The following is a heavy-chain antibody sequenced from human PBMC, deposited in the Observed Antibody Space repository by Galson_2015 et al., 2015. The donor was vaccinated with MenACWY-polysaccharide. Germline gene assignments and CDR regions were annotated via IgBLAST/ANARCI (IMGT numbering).Heavy chain of an antibody. V-gene: IGHV4-61*02. J-gene: IGHJ3*02. CDR1: GGSISSGSYY. CDR3: ARFTQTDAFDI. Sequence: TLSLTCTVSGGSISSGSYYWSWIRQPAGKGLEWIGRIYTSGSTNYNPSLKSRVTISVDTSKTQFSLKLSSVTAADTAVYYCARFTQTDAFDIWGQGTMVTVSS. D-gene: IGHD3-16*01. CDR2: IYTSGST.